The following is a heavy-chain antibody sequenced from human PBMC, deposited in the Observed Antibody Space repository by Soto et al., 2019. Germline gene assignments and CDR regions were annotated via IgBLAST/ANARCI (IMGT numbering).Heavy chain of an antibody. V-gene: IGHV4-39*01. CDR3: ARARRAGPGGYCSGGSCYSVTTFDY. J-gene: IGHJ4*02. CDR2: IYYSGST. D-gene: IGHD2-15*01. Sequence: QLQLQASGPGLVTPSETLSLTCTVSGGSISSSSYYWGWIRQPPGKGLEWIGSIYYSGSTYYNPSLQSRVTISVDKSNNQFSLKLSSVTAADTAVYYCARARRAGPGGYCSGGSCYSVTTFDYWGQGTLVTVSS. CDR1: GGSISSSSYY.